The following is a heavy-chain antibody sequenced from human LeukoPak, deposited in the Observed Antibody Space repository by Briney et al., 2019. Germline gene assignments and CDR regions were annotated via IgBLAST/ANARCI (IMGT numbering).Heavy chain of an antibody. V-gene: IGHV3-20*04. CDR2: INWNGGNT. Sequence: GGSLRLSCAASGFTFNDYGMSWVRQGPGKGLEWVSGINWNGGNTGYADSVRGRFTISRDNAKNSLYLQTNSLRAEDTALHYCARDKHYYDSSNYVWGQGTLVTVSS. CDR3: ARDKHYYDSSNYV. D-gene: IGHD3-22*01. CDR1: GFTFNDYG. J-gene: IGHJ4*02.